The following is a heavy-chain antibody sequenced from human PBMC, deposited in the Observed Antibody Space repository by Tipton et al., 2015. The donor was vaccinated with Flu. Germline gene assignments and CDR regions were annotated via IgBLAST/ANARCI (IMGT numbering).Heavy chain of an antibody. D-gene: IGHD3-22*01. CDR3: VKEGWDSRGSSGFDI. CDR2: KSSDGSFE. Sequence: SLRLSCAAPGFTFSNYVMHWVRQAPGKGLEWVAGKSSDGSFEQYADSVKGRFTISRDNSKNTLHLQMNSLRVEDTAVYYCVKEGWDSRGSSGFDIWGQGTMVTFSS. CDR1: GFTFSNYV. J-gene: IGHJ3*02. V-gene: IGHV3-30*18.